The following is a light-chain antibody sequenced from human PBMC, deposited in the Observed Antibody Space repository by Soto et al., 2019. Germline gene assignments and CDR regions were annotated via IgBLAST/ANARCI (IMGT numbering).Light chain of an antibody. Sequence: SSELTQPPSVSVAPGQTAKITCGGTNIGTRRVHWYLQKPGQAPVLVVYGDTDRPSGIPERFSGSNSGNTATLTISRVEAGDEADYYCQLWDRRSNHVVFGGGTKLTVL. CDR3: QLWDRRSNHVV. CDR1: NIGTRR. CDR2: GDT. V-gene: IGLV3-21*02. J-gene: IGLJ2*01.